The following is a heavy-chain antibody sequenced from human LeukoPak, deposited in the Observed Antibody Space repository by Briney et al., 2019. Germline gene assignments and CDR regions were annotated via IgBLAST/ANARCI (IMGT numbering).Heavy chain of an antibody. D-gene: IGHD3-10*01. CDR3: ARMSGSASYYFDY. CDR1: GGSMRDYY. CDR2: VYYSGSS. V-gene: IGHV4-59*01. Sequence: SETLSLTCTVSGGSMRDYYWTWIRQPPGEGLEWIGYVYYSGSSNSNPSLKSRVTISIDTSKMQFSLKMSSVTAADTAVYYCARMSGSASYYFDYWGQGALVTVPS. J-gene: IGHJ4*02.